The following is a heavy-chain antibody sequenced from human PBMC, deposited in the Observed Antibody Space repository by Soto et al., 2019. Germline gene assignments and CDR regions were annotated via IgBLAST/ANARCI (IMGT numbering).Heavy chain of an antibody. CDR3: TRDLFSYDYSGILWFDP. CDR2: IRSKGHNYAT. J-gene: IGHJ5*02. V-gene: IGHV3-73*01. D-gene: IGHD3-16*01. CDR1: GFALSGSA. Sequence: XESLTLSCAASGFALSGSAMYWVRPASGKGPEWVGRIRSKGHNYATEYAASVKGRFTISRDDSKNTAYLQMNSLQTEDTAVYYCTRDLFSYDYSGILWFDPWGQGTLVTVSS.